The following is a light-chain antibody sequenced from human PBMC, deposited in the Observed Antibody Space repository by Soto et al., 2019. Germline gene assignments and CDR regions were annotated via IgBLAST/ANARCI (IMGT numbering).Light chain of an antibody. J-gene: IGKJ3*01. CDR2: DAS. V-gene: IGKV3-11*01. Sequence: EIVLTQSPATLSLSPGERATLSCRASQSVSSYLAWYQQKPGQAPRLLIYDASNRTTGIQARLSGSGSGTGFTLTISSLESEDVAVYYCQQRSNRHPTFGPETKVDIK. CDR1: QSVSSY. CDR3: QQRSNRHPT.